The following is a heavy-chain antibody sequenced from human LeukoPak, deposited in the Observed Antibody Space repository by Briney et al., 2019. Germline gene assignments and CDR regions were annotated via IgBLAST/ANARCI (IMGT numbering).Heavy chain of an antibody. CDR3: ARVTGSIDY. J-gene: IGHJ4*02. D-gene: IGHD1-26*01. V-gene: IGHV1-8*01. Sequence: ASVKVSCKASGYTFTSYDINWVRQATGQGLEWMGWMNPQSGYTGYAQKFQGRVTMTRDTSISTAYMELVSLRSEGTAVYYCARVTGSIDYWGQGTLVTVSS. CDR2: MNPQSGYT. CDR1: GYTFTSYD.